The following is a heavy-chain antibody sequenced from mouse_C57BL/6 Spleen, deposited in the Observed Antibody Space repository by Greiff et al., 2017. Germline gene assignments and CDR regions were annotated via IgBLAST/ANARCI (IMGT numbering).Heavy chain of an antibody. V-gene: IGHV1-26*01. Sequence: EVQLQQSGPELVKPGASVKISCKASGYTFTDYYMNWVKQSHGKSLEWIGDINPNNGGTSYNQKFKGKATLTVDKSSSTAYMELRSLTSEDSAVYYCARRNPGYYSNYDLYWYFDVWGTGTTVTVSS. D-gene: IGHD2-5*01. CDR1: GYTFTDYY. CDR3: ARRNPGYYSNYDLYWYFDV. J-gene: IGHJ1*03. CDR2: INPNNGGT.